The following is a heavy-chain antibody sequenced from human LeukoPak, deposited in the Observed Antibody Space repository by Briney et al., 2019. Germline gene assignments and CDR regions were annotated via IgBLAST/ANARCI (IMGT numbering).Heavy chain of an antibody. J-gene: IGHJ4*02. Sequence: GGSLRLSCAASGFTFSSYSMNWVRQAPGKGVAWVSSISSSSSYIYYADSVKGRFTISRDNAKNSLYLQMNSLRAEDTAVYYCARDSVQLWSHDYWGQGTLVTVSS. D-gene: IGHD5-18*01. V-gene: IGHV3-21*01. CDR3: ARDSVQLWSHDY. CDR2: ISSSSSYI. CDR1: GFTFSSYS.